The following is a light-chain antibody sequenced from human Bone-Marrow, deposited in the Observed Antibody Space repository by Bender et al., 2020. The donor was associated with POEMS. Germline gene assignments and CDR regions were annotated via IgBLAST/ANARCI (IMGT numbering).Light chain of an antibody. Sequence: QSVLTQPPSASGTPGQKVTISCSGSGSNIGGYPVNWYQQLPGTAPRLLIYTNNERPSGVPDRFSGSKSGTSASLALPGLQSDDEAIYFCVAWDTSLNGWGFGGGTKLTVL. CDR1: GSNIGGYP. CDR2: TNN. V-gene: IGLV1-44*01. J-gene: IGLJ3*02. CDR3: VAWDTSLNGWG.